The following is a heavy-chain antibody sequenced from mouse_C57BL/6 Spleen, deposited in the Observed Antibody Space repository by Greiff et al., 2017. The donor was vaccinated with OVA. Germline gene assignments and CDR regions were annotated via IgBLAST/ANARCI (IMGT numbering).Heavy chain of an antibody. V-gene: IGHV1-82*01. CDR2: IYPGDGDT. J-gene: IGHJ1*03. CDR1: GYAFSSSW. Sequence: VKLQESGPELVKPGASVKISCKASGYAFSSSWMNWVKQRPGKGLEWIGRIYPGDGDTNYNGKFKGKATLTADKSSSTAYMQLSSLTSEDSAVYFCARRGGSSPWYFDVWGTGTTVTVSS. D-gene: IGHD1-1*01. CDR3: ARRGGSSPWYFDV.